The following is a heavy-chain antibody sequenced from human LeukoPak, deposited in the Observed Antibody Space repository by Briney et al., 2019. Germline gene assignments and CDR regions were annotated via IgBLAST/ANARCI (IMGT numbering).Heavy chain of an antibody. Sequence: ASVKVSCKASGYTFTSYGISWVRQAPGQGLERMGWISAYNGNTNYAQKLQGRVTMTTDTSTSTAYMELRSLRSDDTAVYYCARWSGYPTRMGGGDYWGQGTLVTVSS. V-gene: IGHV1-18*01. CDR1: GYTFTSYG. CDR3: ARWSGYPTRMGGGDY. D-gene: IGHD3-3*01. CDR2: ISAYNGNT. J-gene: IGHJ4*02.